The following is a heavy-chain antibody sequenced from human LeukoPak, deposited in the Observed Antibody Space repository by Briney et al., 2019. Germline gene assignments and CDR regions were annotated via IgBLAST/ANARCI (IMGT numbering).Heavy chain of an antibody. CDR1: GFTFSSYS. J-gene: IGHJ4*02. D-gene: IGHD6-13*01. CDR3: ARDGFVKQRLVRNDY. V-gene: IGHV3-21*01. Sequence: GGSLRLSCAASGFTFSSYSMNWVRQTPGRGLEWVSSISSDSSYIYYADSVKGRFTISRDNAKNSLYLQMNSLRAEDTAVYYCARDGFVKQRLVRNDYWGQGTLVTVSS. CDR2: ISSDSSYI.